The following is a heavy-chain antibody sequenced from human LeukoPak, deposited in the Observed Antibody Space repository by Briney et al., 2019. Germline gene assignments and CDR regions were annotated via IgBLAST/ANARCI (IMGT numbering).Heavy chain of an antibody. J-gene: IGHJ4*02. D-gene: IGHD6-13*01. Sequence: GGSLRLSCAPSGFTFSMSSMHWVRLAPGKGLEWLAGISFDGANKFSGGCVKGRFSISSDNSKNTLYLPINSLRLDDTPVPFCARGRAGISAAGFDYWGQGTLVTVCS. CDR2: ISFDGANK. CDR1: GFTFSMSS. CDR3: ARGRAGISAAGFDY. V-gene: IGHV3-30*04.